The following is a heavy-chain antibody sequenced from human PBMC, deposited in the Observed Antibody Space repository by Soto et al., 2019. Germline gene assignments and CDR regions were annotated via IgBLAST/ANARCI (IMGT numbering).Heavy chain of an antibody. V-gene: IGHV3-74*01. CDR3: ARDPLAAAAY. Sequence: EVQLVESGGGLGQPGGSLRLSCAASGFTFSSYWMHWVRQAPGKGLVWVSRINSDGTTTGYADSVKGRFTIPRDNAKNTLYLQMNSLTAEDAAVYFCARDPLAAAAYWGQGTLVTVSS. J-gene: IGHJ4*02. CDR2: INSDGTTT. CDR1: GFTFSSYW. D-gene: IGHD6-13*01.